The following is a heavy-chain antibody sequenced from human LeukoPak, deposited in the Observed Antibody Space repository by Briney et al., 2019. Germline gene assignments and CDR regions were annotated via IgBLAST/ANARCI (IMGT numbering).Heavy chain of an antibody. D-gene: IGHD3-10*01. V-gene: IGHV3-11*01. CDR3: ARGPRILTLGSYYFDY. CDR2: INVNGGAT. CDR1: AFSFKDYY. Sequence: GGSLRLSCAASAFSFKDYYFSWIRQAPGKGLEWVSFINVNGGATNYAESVKGRYTISRANAMNSIYLEMNSLTAEDTAVYYCARGPRILTLGSYYFDYGGQGSRATVTS. J-gene: IGHJ4*02.